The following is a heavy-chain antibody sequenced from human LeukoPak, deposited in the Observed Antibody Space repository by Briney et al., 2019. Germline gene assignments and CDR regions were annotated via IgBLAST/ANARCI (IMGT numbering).Heavy chain of an antibody. D-gene: IGHD3-9*01. CDR1: GGSISSYY. CDR3: SKVQFVLRYFDWIDY. CDR2: IYYSGST. V-gene: IGHV4-59*01. J-gene: IGHJ4*02. Sequence: PSETLSLTCTVSGGSISSYYWSWIRQPPGKGLEWIGYIYYSGSTNYNPSLKSRVTISVDTSKNQFPLKLSSETATDTGVYYCSKVQFVLRYFDWIDYWGQGTLVTVSS.